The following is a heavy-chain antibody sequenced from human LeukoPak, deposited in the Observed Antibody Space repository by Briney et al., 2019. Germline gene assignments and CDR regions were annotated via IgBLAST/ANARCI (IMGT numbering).Heavy chain of an antibody. D-gene: IGHD1-26*01. Sequence: PGGSLRLSCAASGFTFSSYAMHWVRQAPGKGLEWVEVISYDGSNKYYADSVKGRFTISRDNSKNTLYLQMNSLRAEDTAVYYCARGHPLQWELLYDYWGQGTLVTVSS. J-gene: IGHJ4*02. V-gene: IGHV3-30-3*01. CDR2: ISYDGSNK. CDR3: ARGHPLQWELLYDY. CDR1: GFTFSSYA.